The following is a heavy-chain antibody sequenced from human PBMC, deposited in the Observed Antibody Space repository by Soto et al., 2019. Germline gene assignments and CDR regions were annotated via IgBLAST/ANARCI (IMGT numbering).Heavy chain of an antibody. CDR2: MNPNSGNT. CDR3: ARGPKLESEGYYYYGMDV. CDR1: GYTFTSYD. Sequence: QVQLVQSGAEVKKPGASVKVSCKASGYTFTSYDINWVRQATGQGLEWMGWMNPNSGNTGYAQKXQGRVTMTRNXXIXTXCMELSSLRSEDTAVYYCARGPKLESEGYYYYGMDVWGQGTTVTVSS. D-gene: IGHD3-3*01. V-gene: IGHV1-8*01. J-gene: IGHJ6*02.